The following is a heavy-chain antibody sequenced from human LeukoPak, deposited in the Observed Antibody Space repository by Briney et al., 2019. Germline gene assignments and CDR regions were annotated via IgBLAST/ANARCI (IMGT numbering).Heavy chain of an antibody. CDR3: ARGGGGDGYNTVKAYFDY. D-gene: IGHD5-24*01. Sequence: SETLSLTCALYGGSFSGYYWSWVRQPPGKGLEWIGEINHSGSTNYNPSLKSRVTISVDTSKNQFSLKLSSVTAADTAVYYCARGGGGDGYNTVKAYFDYWGQGTLVTVSS. V-gene: IGHV4-34*01. CDR1: GGSFSGYY. CDR2: INHSGST. J-gene: IGHJ4*02.